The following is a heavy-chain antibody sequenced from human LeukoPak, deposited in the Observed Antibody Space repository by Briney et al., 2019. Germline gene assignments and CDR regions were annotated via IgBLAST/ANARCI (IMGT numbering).Heavy chain of an antibody. D-gene: IGHD6-13*01. V-gene: IGHV4-38-2*02. Sequence: PSETLSLTCTVSGYSISSGHYWGWIRQPPGKGLEWIGSIYHGETTYYNPSLKTRLTISLDTSKNQFSLRLSSVTAADTAVYYCARGRAGEQQLVDYWGQGTLVTVSS. CDR2: IYHGETT. J-gene: IGHJ4*02. CDR1: GYSISSGHY. CDR3: ARGRAGEQQLVDY.